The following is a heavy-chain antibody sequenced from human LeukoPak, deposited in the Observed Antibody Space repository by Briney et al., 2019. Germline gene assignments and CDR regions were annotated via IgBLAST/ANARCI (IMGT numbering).Heavy chain of an antibody. V-gene: IGHV4-59*01. D-gene: IGHD1-26*01. Sequence: SETLSLTCTVSGGSINGYYWTWIRQPPGKGLEWIGYIYYRASTHYQPSLESRVTLSLDTSKKQFSLKLTSVTAADTAVYYRARGILVGNTGYYFDFWGQGTLVTVSS. CDR3: ARGILVGNTGYYFDF. CDR1: GGSINGYY. J-gene: IGHJ4*02. CDR2: IYYRAST.